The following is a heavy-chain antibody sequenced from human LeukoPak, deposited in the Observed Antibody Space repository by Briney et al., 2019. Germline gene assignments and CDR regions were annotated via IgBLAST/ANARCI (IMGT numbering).Heavy chain of an antibody. CDR3: AIGIYYGDYALDY. V-gene: IGHV1-2*02. CDR2: INPNSGGT. Sequence: ASVKVSCKASGYTFTGYYMHWVRQAPGQGLEGRGWINPNSGGTNYAQKFQGRVTMTRDTSISTAYMELSRLRSDDTAVYYCAIGIYYGDYALDYWGQGTLVTVSS. D-gene: IGHD4-17*01. CDR1: GYTFTGYY. J-gene: IGHJ4*02.